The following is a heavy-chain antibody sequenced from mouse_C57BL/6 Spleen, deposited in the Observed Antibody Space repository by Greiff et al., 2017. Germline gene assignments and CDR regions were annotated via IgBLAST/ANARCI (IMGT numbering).Heavy chain of an antibody. D-gene: IGHD1-1*01. CDR3: ARGYGSPDWYFEV. Sequence: VQLQQSGAELVRPGTSVKVSCKASGYAFTNYLIEWVKQRPGQGLEWIGVINPGSGGTNYNEKIKGKATLTADKSSSTAYMQLSSLTSEDSAVYCCARGYGSPDWYFEVWGTGTTVTVSS. J-gene: IGHJ1*03. V-gene: IGHV1-54*01. CDR1: GYAFTNYL. CDR2: INPGSGGT.